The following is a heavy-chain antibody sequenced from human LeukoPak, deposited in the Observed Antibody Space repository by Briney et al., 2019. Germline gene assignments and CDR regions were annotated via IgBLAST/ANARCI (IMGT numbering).Heavy chain of an antibody. Sequence: VASVKVSCKASGYTFTSYDINWVRQATGQGLEWMGWMNPNSGNTGYAQKFQGRVTMTRNTSISTAYMELSSLRSEDTAVYYCARVGGYIGYDYLPEDYWGQGTLVTVSS. D-gene: IGHD5-12*01. V-gene: IGHV1-8*01. J-gene: IGHJ4*02. CDR3: ARVGGYIGYDYLPEDY. CDR1: GYTFTSYD. CDR2: MNPNSGNT.